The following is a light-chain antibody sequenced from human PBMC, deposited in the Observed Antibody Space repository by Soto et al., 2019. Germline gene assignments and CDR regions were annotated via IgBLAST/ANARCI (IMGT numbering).Light chain of an antibody. J-gene: IGLJ1*01. CDR2: DVY. CDR3: SSYTSTSTLV. Sequence: QSVLTQPASVSGSPGQSITISCTGTSSDVGGYNFVSWYQQHPGKAPKLMIYDVYNPPSGVSNRFSGSKSGNTASLTIAGLQAEDEAEYYCSSYTSTSTLVFGTGTKLTVL. V-gene: IGLV2-14*01. CDR1: SSDVGGYNF.